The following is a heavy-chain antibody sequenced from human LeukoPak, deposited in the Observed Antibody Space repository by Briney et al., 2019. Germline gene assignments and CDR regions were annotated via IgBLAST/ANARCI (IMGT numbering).Heavy chain of an antibody. V-gene: IGHV3-23*01. Sequence: PGGSLRLSCAASGFTFSSYAMSWVRQAPGKGLEWVSAISGSGGSTYYADSVKGRFTISRDNSKNTLYLQMNSLRAEDTAVYYCAKVQYDFWSGYWLYYYYGMDVWGQGTTVTVSS. J-gene: IGHJ6*02. CDR1: GFTFSSYA. D-gene: IGHD3-3*01. CDR2: ISGSGGST. CDR3: AKVQYDFWSGYWLYYYYGMDV.